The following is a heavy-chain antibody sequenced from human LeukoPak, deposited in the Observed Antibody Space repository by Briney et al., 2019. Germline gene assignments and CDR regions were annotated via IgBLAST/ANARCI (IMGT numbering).Heavy chain of an antibody. CDR2: ISYDGSNK. J-gene: IGHJ5*02. D-gene: IGHD2/OR15-2a*01. Sequence: GSLRLSCAASGFTFSSYGMHWVRQAPVKGLEWVAVISYDGSNKYYADSVKGRFTISRDNSKNTLYLQMNSLRAEDTAVYYCATFDYLGWFDPWGQGTLVTVSS. CDR1: GFTFSSYG. CDR3: ATFDYLGWFDP. V-gene: IGHV3-30*03.